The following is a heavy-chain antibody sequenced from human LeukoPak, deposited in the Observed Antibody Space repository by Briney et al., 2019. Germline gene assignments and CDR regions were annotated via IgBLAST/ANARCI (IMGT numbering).Heavy chain of an antibody. Sequence: SETLSLTCAVYGGSFSGYYWSWIRQPPGKGLEWIGELNHSGSTNYNPSLKSRVTISVDTSKNQFSLKLSSVTAADTAVYYCASLMTTVTTSGDYWGQGTLVTVSS. CDR3: ASLMTTVTTSGDY. V-gene: IGHV4-34*01. CDR2: LNHSGST. D-gene: IGHD4-17*01. CDR1: GGSFSGYY. J-gene: IGHJ4*02.